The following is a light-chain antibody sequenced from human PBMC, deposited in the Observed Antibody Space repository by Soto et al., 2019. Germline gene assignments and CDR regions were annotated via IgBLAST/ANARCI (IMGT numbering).Light chain of an antibody. V-gene: IGKV1-39*01. Sequence: DILMTQSPSSLSASVGDRVTITCRASQSISDYLHWYQVKPGKAPKLLIYAASSLQSGVPSRFSGSGSVTDFTLTISSLQPEDFATYYCQQSDSRPRTFGGGTKVEIK. J-gene: IGKJ4*01. CDR1: QSISDY. CDR2: AAS. CDR3: QQSDSRPRT.